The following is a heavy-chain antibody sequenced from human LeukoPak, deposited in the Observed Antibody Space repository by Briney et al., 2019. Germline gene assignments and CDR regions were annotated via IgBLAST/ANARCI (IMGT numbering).Heavy chain of an antibody. CDR2: ISAYNGNT. D-gene: IGHD5-12*01. V-gene: IGHV1-18*01. CDR1: GYTFTSYG. Sequence: GASVKVSCKASGYTFTSYGISWVRQAPGQGLEWMGWISAYNGNTNYAQKLQGRVTMTTDTSTSTAYMELRSLRSDDTAVYYCARGGVDIVATLRLIDYYYYYYMDVWGKGTTVTISS. J-gene: IGHJ6*03. CDR3: ARGGVDIVATLRLIDYYYYYYMDV.